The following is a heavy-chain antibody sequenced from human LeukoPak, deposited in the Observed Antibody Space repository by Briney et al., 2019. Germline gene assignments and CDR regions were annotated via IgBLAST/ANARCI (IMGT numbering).Heavy chain of an antibody. V-gene: IGHV1-2*02. CDR1: GYTFTGYY. D-gene: IGHD2-2*01. CDR3: ARSHCSSTSCSLDY. CDR2: TNPNSGGT. J-gene: IGHJ4*02. Sequence: ASVKVSCKASGYTFTGYYMHWVRQAPGQGLEWMGWTNPNSGGTNYAQKFQGRVTMTRDTSISTAYMELSRLRSDDTAVYYCARSHCSSTSCSLDYWGQGTLVTVSS.